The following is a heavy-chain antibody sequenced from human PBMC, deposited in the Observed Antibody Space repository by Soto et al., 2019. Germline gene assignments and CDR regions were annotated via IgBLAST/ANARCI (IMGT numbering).Heavy chain of an antibody. CDR3: ARGKLSDYVWGSYRYHFDY. D-gene: IGHD3-16*02. CDR1: GGSFIGYY. CDR2: INHSGST. J-gene: IGHJ4*02. Sequence: ETLSLTCSVYGGSFIGYYWSWIRHPPWKVLECIGEINHSGSTNYNPSLKSRVTISVDTSKNQFSLKLSSVTAADTAVYYCARGKLSDYVWGSYRYHFDYWGQGTVVTVSS. V-gene: IGHV4-34*01.